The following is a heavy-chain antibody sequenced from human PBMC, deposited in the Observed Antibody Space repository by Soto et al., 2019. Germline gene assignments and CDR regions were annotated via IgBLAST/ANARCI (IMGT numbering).Heavy chain of an antibody. V-gene: IGHV3-7*01. CDR1: GFTFSSFW. CDR2: INPDGTEK. Sequence: GGSLRLSCAASGFTFSSFWMDWVRQAPGKGLEWVANINPDGTEKHYVDSVKGRFTISRDNAKNSLCLQMSSLTAEDSALYYCSRSLDSWGQGARVTVSS. J-gene: IGHJ4*02. CDR3: SRSLDS.